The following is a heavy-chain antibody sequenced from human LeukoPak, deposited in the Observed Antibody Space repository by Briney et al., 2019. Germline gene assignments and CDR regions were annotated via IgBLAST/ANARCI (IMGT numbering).Heavy chain of an antibody. V-gene: IGHV4-59*12. CDR1: GGSISSYY. CDR3: AREGDGYDFWSGYYMATTDAFDI. CDR2: IYYSGST. J-gene: IGHJ3*02. D-gene: IGHD3-3*01. Sequence: SETLSLTCTVPGGSISSYYWSWIRQPPGKGLEWIGYIYYSGSTYYNPSLKSRVTISVDTSKNQFSLKLSSVTAADTAVYYCAREGDGYDFWSGYYMATTDAFDIWGQGTMVTVSS.